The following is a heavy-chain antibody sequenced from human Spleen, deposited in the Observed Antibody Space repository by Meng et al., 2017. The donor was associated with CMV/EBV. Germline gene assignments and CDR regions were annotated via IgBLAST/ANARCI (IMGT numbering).Heavy chain of an antibody. V-gene: IGHV1-2*06. CDR1: GYSFSAYY. Sequence: QVQLVQSGAEVKKPGASVKVSCKASGYSFSAYYMHWVRQAPGKGLEWMGRINPNSGGTNYAQNFQGRVTMTRDTSITSAYMELSRLTSDDTAVYYCARVSLGGNYYSVNYYGMDVWGQGTTVTVSS. CDR2: INPNSGGT. D-gene: IGHD1-26*01. J-gene: IGHJ6*02. CDR3: ARVSLGGNYYSVNYYGMDV.